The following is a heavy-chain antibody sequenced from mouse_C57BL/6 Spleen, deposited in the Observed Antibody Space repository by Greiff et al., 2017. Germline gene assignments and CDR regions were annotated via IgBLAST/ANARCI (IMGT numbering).Heavy chain of an antibody. CDR3: ARAGGSRGYFDY. CDR2: IYPGGGYT. V-gene: IGHV1-63*01. D-gene: IGHD1-1*01. CDR1: GYTFTNYW. Sequence: VKLMESGAELVRPGTSVKMSCKASGYTFTNYWIGWAKQRPGHGLEWIGDIYPGGGYTNYNEKFKGKATLTADKSSSTAYMQFSSLTSEDSAIYYCARAGGSRGYFDYWGQGTTLTVSS. J-gene: IGHJ2*01.